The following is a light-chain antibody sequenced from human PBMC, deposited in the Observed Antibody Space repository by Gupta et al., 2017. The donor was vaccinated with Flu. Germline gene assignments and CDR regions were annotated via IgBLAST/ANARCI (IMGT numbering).Light chain of an antibody. CDR3: QQNYLVPIT. V-gene: IGKV1-39*01. J-gene: IGKJ5*01. Sequence: DVLMTQSPPALSASVGDRVTITCRASETISNNLNWYQQKPGKAPNLLISSSSTLQSGVPSRFSGSGSRTEFTLTISRLQPEDFATYFCQQNYLVPITFGQGTRLDIK. CDR2: SSS. CDR1: ETISNN.